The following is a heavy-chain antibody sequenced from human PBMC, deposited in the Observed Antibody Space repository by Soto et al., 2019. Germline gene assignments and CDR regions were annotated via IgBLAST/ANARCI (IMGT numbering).Heavy chain of an antibody. CDR2: IYHSGST. J-gene: IGHJ5*02. Sequence: SETLSLTCAVSGGSISSSNWWSWVRQPPGKGLEWIGEIYHSGSTNYNPSLKSRVTISVDKSKNQFSLKLTSVTTADTATYYCAHRRGYSYGHPDPPNNWFDPWGQGTLVTVSS. D-gene: IGHD5-18*01. CDR1: GGSISSSNW. V-gene: IGHV4-4*02. CDR3: AHRRGYSYGHPDPPNNWFDP.